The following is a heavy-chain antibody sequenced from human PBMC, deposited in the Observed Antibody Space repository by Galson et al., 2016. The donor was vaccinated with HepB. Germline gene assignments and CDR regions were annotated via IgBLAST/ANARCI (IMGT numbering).Heavy chain of an antibody. CDR2: INPGNGDT. D-gene: IGHD1-26*01. Sequence: SVKVFCKAPGYTFTNYAMHWVRQAPGQRLEWMGWINPGNGDTKYSQKFQGRVTISRDTSASTAYMELSSLISEDTAVYYCAREGSYYTLDYWGQGTLVTVSS. J-gene: IGHJ4*02. V-gene: IGHV1-3*01. CDR1: GYTFTNYA. CDR3: AREGSYYTLDY.